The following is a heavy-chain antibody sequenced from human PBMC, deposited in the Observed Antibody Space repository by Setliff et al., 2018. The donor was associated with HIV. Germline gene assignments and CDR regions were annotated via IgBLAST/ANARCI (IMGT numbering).Heavy chain of an antibody. Sequence: ASVKVSCKASGYTFTSYGISWVRQAPGQGLEWMGWISAYNGNTNYAQKLQGRVTMTTDTSTSTAYMELRSLRSDDTAVYYCARGSSSITIFGVVTPRDVFDIWGQGTMVTVSS. V-gene: IGHV1-18*01. CDR2: ISAYNGNT. CDR3: ARGSSSITIFGVVTPRDVFDI. D-gene: IGHD3-3*01. J-gene: IGHJ3*02. CDR1: GYTFTSYG.